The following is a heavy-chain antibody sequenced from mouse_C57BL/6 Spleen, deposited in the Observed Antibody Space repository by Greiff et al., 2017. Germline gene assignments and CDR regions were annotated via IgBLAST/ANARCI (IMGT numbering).Heavy chain of an antibody. CDR3: RGPYYDYDKAWLAY. Sequence: QVQLQQSGAELARPGASVKLSCKASGYTFTSYGISWVKQRTGQGLEWIGEIYPRSGNTYYNEKFKGKATLTAANSSSTASMELRSRTSEDSAVXVCRGPYYDYDKAWLAYWGQGTLVTVSA. D-gene: IGHD2-4*01. J-gene: IGHJ3*01. CDR1: GYTFTSYG. CDR2: IYPRSGNT. V-gene: IGHV1-81*01.